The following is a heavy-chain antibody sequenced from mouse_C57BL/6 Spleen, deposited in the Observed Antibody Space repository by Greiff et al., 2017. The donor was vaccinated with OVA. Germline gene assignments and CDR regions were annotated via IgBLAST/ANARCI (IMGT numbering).Heavy chain of an antibody. V-gene: IGHV2-6-1*01. CDR1: GFSLTSYG. D-gene: IGHD2-4*01. CDR2: IWSDGST. Sequence: VMLVESGPGLVAPSQSLSITCTVSGFSLTSYGVHWVRQPPGKGLEWLVVIWSDGSTTYNSALKSRLSISKDNSKSQVFLKMNSLQTDDRAMYYCARHGGDYDYFYAMDYWGQGTSVTVSS. CDR3: ARHGGDYDYFYAMDY. J-gene: IGHJ4*01.